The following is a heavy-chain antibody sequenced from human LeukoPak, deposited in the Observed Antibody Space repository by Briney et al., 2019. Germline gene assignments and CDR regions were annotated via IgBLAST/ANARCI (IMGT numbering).Heavy chain of an antibody. CDR1: GGTFSSYA. D-gene: IGHD2-2*01. J-gene: IGHJ3*02. CDR2: MNPNSGNT. V-gene: IGHV1-8*03. CDR3: ARGLYCSSTSCYADDAFDI. Sequence: ASVKVSCKASGGTFSSYAISWVRQATGQGLEWMGWMNPNSGNTGYAQKFQGRVTITRNTSISTAYMELSSLRSEDTAVYYCARGLYCSSTSCYADDAFDIWGLGTMVTVSS.